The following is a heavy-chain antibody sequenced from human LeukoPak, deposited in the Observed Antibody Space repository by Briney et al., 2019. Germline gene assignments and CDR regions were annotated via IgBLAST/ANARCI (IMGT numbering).Heavy chain of an antibody. CDR1: GYTLTNYW. Sequence: PGESLRLSCKGSGYTLTNYWIGWVRQMPGKGLEWMGFIDPDDSQTKYSPSFQGQVTISADKSIHTIYVQWESLKASDTAVYFCARHRGGAIGYEFFYYMDVWGKGTTVIVS. CDR3: ARHRGGAIGYEFFYYMDV. V-gene: IGHV5-51*01. J-gene: IGHJ6*03. D-gene: IGHD3-16*01. CDR2: IDPDDSQT.